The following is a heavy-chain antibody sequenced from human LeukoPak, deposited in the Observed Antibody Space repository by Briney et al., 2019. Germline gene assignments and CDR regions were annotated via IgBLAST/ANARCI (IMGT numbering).Heavy chain of an antibody. CDR3: ARTTEAHSWRTRYYDYYMDV. CDR2: VYSSGST. D-gene: IGHD6-13*01. V-gene: IGHV4-61*02. CDR1: GGSISSGSYY. J-gene: IGHJ6*03. Sequence: PSETPSLTCTVSGGSISSGSYYWSWIRQPAGKGLEWIGRVYSSGSTDYNPSLKSRLSISVDTSKIQFSLKLSSVTAADTAVYYCARTTEAHSWRTRYYDYYMDVWGKGTTVTVSS.